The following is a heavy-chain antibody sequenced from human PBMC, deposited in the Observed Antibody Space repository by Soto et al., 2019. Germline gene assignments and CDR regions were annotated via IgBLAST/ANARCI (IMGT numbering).Heavy chain of an antibody. CDR1: GGSITSVGYS. CDR3: ARVAATITYAMDV. V-gene: IGHV4-30-2*01. Sequence: QLKLQESGSGLVKPSQTLSLTCVVSGGSITSVGYSWNWIRQPPGKGLEWIGYVYHTGSTFYNPSLNSRGTISVDRSKNQFPLDLLSVTAADTAVYFCARVAATITYAMDVWGPGTTVIVSS. J-gene: IGHJ6*02. CDR2: VYHTGST. D-gene: IGHD5-12*01.